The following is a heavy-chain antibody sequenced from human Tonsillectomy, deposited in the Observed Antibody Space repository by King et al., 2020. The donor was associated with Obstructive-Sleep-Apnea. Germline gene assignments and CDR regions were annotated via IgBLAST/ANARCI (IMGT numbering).Heavy chain of an antibody. V-gene: IGHV3-49*03. CDR3: TRVGRYCSGGSCESDY. D-gene: IGHD2-15*01. J-gene: IGHJ4*02. CDR1: GFTFGDYA. Sequence: VQLVESGGGLVQPGRSLRLSCTASGFTFGDYAMSWFRQAPGKGLEGVGFIRSKAYGGTAEYAASVKGRFTISRDDSKSIAYLQMNILKTEDTAVYYCTRVGRYCSGGSCESDYWGQGTLVTVSS. CDR2: IRSKAYGGTA.